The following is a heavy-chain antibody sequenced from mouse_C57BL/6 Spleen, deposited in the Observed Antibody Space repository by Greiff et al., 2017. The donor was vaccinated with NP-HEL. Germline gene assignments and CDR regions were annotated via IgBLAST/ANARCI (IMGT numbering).Heavy chain of an antibody. V-gene: IGHV1-52*01. Sequence: VQLQQPGAELVRPGSSVKLSCKASGYTFTSYWMHWVKQRPIQGLEWIGNIDPSDSETHYNQKFKDKATLTVDKSSSTAYMQLSSLTSEDSAVYYCAREDDYDDGYAMYYWGQGTSVTVSS. CDR3: AREDDYDDGYAMYY. CDR1: GYTFTSYW. J-gene: IGHJ4*01. D-gene: IGHD2-4*01. CDR2: IDPSDSET.